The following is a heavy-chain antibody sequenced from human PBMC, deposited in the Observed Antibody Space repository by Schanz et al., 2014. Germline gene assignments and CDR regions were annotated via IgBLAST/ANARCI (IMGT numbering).Heavy chain of an antibody. J-gene: IGHJ4*02. D-gene: IGHD6-13*01. V-gene: IGHV1-69*02. CDR1: GGTFSSDT. CDR2: IVPIAGIT. Sequence: QVHLVQSGAEVKKPGSSVKVSCKASGGTFSSDTFSWVRPAPGQGLEWMGRIVPIAGITNYAQRFQGRVTITADKSSDTAYMDVSSLRSEDTAVYYCASSGAGYSSSWDFDYWGQGTLVTVSS. CDR3: ASSGAGYSSSWDFDY.